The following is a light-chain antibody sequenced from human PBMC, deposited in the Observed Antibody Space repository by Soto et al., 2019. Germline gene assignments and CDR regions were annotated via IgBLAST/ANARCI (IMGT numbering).Light chain of an antibody. Sequence: EIVLTQSPGTLSLSPGERATLSCRASQSVSSSYLVWYQQKPGQAPRLLIYGASSRATGIPDRFSGSGSGIDFTLTISRLEPEDFAVYYCQQYGSWTFGQGTKVDI. CDR2: GAS. J-gene: IGKJ1*01. V-gene: IGKV3-20*01. CDR3: QQYGSWT. CDR1: QSVSSSY.